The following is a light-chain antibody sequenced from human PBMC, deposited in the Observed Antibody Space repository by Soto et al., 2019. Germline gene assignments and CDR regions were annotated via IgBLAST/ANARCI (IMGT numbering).Light chain of an antibody. CDR2: RNN. CDR1: SSNIGTNY. J-gene: IGLJ3*02. V-gene: IGLV1-47*01. CDR3: AAWDDSLSGGG. Sequence: QSVLTQPPSASGTPGQRVTISCSGSSSNIGTNYVYWYQQLPGTAPKLLIYRNNQRPSGVPDRFSGSKSGTSASLAISGLQSEDEADYYCAAWDDSLSGGGFGGGTQLTVL.